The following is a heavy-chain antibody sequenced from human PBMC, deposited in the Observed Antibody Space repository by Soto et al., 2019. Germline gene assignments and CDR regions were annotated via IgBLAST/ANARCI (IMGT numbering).Heavy chain of an antibody. Sequence: ASVKVSCKASGYTFTSYGISWVRQAPGKGLEWMGWISAYNGNTNYAQKLQGRVTMTKDTYTSTAYMELRSLRSDDTAVYYCARDPAHNYYEILTGPDYWGQGTLVTVSS. D-gene: IGHD3-9*01. V-gene: IGHV1-18*04. CDR1: GYTFTSYG. J-gene: IGHJ4*02. CDR3: ARDPAHNYYEILTGPDY. CDR2: ISAYNGNT.